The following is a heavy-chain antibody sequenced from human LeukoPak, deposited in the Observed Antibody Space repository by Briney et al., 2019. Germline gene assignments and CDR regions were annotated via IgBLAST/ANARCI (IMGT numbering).Heavy chain of an antibody. CDR3: ATLSPGIAVAGWGWFDP. CDR2: IYHSGST. D-gene: IGHD6-19*01. Sequence: SETLSLTCTVSGYSISSGYYWGWIRQPPGKGLEWIGSIYHSGSTYYNPSLKSRVTIPVDTSKNQFSLKLSSVTAADTAVYYCATLSPGIAVAGWGWFDPWGQGTLVTVSS. J-gene: IGHJ5*02. V-gene: IGHV4-38-2*02. CDR1: GYSISSGYY.